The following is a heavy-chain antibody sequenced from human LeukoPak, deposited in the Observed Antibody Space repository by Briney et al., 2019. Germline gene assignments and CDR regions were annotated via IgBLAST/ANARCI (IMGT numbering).Heavy chain of an antibody. CDR2: IYTSGST. D-gene: IGHD1-26*01. CDR3: ARSGSSGMDV. CDR1: GGSISSYY. V-gene: IGHV4-4*07. J-gene: IGHJ6*02. Sequence: SETLSLTCTVSGGSISSYYWSWIRQPAGKGLGWIGRIYTSGSTNYNPSLKSRVTMSVDTSKNQFSLKLSSVTAADTAVYYCARSGSSGMDVWGQGTTVTVSS.